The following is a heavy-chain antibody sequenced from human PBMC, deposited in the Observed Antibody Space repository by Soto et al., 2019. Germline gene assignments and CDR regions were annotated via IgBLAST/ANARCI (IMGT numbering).Heavy chain of an antibody. Sequence: NPSETLSLTCTVSGGSISSYYWSWIRQPPGKGLEWIGYIYYSGSTNYNPSLKSRVTISVDTSKNQFSLKLSSVTAADTAVYYCARTSGGYSYGYRYYGMDVWGQGTTVTVSS. CDR3: ARTSGGYSYGYRYYGMDV. V-gene: IGHV4-59*01. D-gene: IGHD5-18*01. CDR1: GGSISSYY. CDR2: IYYSGST. J-gene: IGHJ6*02.